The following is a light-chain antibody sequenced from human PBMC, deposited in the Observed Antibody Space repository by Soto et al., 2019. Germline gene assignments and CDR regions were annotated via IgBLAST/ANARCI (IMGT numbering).Light chain of an antibody. CDR2: GAS. CDR3: QQYNYWPQT. Sequence: ETVMTQSPATLSVSPGERATLSCRASQSVSSNLAWYQQKPGQAPRLLIYGASTRGTGIPARFSGSGSGTEFTLTISSLQSEDFAVYYCQQYNYWPQTFGQGTKVEIK. CDR1: QSVSSN. J-gene: IGKJ1*01. V-gene: IGKV3-15*01.